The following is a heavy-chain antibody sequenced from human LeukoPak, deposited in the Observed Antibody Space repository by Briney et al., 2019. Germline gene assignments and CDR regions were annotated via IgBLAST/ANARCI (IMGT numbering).Heavy chain of an antibody. CDR1: GFTFSSYA. CDR2: LSPNGDST. Sequence: GGSLRLSCAASGFTFSSYAMHWVRQAPGKGLEYVSGLSPNGDSTYYATSVKGRFTISRHNPQHTLFLQMGSLRVEDTAVYYCARTYSYGAGTYSSFGYWGQGTLVSVSP. J-gene: IGHJ4*02. V-gene: IGHV3-64*01. CDR3: ARTYSYGAGTYSSFGY. D-gene: IGHD3-10*01.